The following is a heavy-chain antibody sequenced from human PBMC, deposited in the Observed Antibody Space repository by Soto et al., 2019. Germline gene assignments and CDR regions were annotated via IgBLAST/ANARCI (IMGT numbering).Heavy chain of an antibody. V-gene: IGHV3-74*01. CDR2: INPEETTI. Sequence: LRLSCAVSGFTFSRHWMHWVRQVPGKGLVWVSRINPEETTINYADSVKGRFTISRDNAKNTLYLQWSSLKASDTAMYYCARRGWSGYYHNWFDPWGQGTLVTVSS. CDR1: GFTFSRHW. CDR3: ARRGWSGYYHNWFDP. D-gene: IGHD3-3*01. J-gene: IGHJ5*02.